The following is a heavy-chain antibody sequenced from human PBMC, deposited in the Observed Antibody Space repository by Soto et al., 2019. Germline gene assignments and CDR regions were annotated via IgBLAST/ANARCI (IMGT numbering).Heavy chain of an antibody. CDR1: GGTFSSYT. CDR3: AWSEYSSSPKHAFDI. CDR2: IIPILGIA. V-gene: IGHV1-69*02. J-gene: IGHJ3*02. Sequence: ASVKVSCKASGGTFSSYTIRWVRQAPGQGLEWMGRIIPILGIANYAQKFQGRVTITADKSTSTAYMELSSLRSEDTAVYYCAWSEYSSSPKHAFDIWGQGTMVTVSS. D-gene: IGHD6-6*01.